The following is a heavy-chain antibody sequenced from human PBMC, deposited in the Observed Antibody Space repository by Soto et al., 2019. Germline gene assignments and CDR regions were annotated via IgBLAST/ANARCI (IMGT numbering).Heavy chain of an antibody. V-gene: IGHV3-7*04. CDR2: IKQDGSEK. Sequence: DVQLVESGGGLVQPGESLRLSCAASGFTFSNHWINWIRQTPGRGLEWLAVIKQDGSEKYYVDSVKGRFTVARDNAMKSAYLPMNRLSVDDTAVYYCARDWYMDYWGQGTLVTVSS. CDR1: GFTFSNHW. CDR3: ARDWYMDY. J-gene: IGHJ4*02. D-gene: IGHD1-20*01.